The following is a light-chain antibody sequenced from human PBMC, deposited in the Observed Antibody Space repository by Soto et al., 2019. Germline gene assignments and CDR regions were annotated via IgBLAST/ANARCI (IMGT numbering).Light chain of an antibody. Sequence: ALTQPASVSGSPGQSITISCTGTSSDVGSYNLVSWYQQHPGKAPKLMIYEVSKRPSVVSNRFSGSKSGNTASLTISGLQAEDEADYYCCSYAGSRVFGTGTKVTVL. CDR3: CSYAGSRV. CDR1: SSDVGSYNL. J-gene: IGLJ1*01. CDR2: EVS. V-gene: IGLV2-23*02.